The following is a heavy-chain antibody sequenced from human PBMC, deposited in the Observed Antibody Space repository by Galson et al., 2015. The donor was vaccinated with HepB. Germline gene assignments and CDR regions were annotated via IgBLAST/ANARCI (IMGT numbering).Heavy chain of an antibody. D-gene: IGHD2-2*01. V-gene: IGHV3-74*01. J-gene: IGHJ4*02. CDR1: GFSLSSDG. CDR2: INSDGGSA. CDR3: ARAPCSGTSCRQFDY. Sequence: ALRLCCATAGFSLSSDGMHWGRQAGAQGLVWVARINSDGGSASYADSVQGRFTISRDNARDTLFLQMNSLRAEDTALYYCARAPCSGTSCRQFDYWGQGTLVTVSS.